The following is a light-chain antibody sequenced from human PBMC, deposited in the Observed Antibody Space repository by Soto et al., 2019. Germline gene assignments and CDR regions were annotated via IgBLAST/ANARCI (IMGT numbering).Light chain of an antibody. CDR2: GAS. CDR3: QQYNSWLWT. J-gene: IGKJ1*01. V-gene: IGKV3-15*01. CDR1: QSVSSSY. Sequence: EIVMTQSPSTLSVSQGERATLSCRASQSVSSSYLAWYQQKPGQAPRLLIYGASTRATGIPARFSGSGSGTEFTLIISSLQSEDSAVYYCQQYNSWLWTFGQGTKVDIK.